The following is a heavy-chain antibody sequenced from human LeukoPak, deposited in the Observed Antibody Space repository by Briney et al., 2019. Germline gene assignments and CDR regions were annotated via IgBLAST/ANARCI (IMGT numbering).Heavy chain of an antibody. D-gene: IGHD2-2*01. V-gene: IGHV1-18*01. CDR2: ISAYNGNT. Sequence: ASVKVSCKASGYTFTSNGISWVRQAPGQGLEWMGWISAYNGNTNYAQKLQGRVTMTTDTSTSTAYMELRSLRSDDTAVYYCARVIIVVVPVAEFNYYYYGMDVWGQGTTVTVSS. CDR1: GYTFTSNG. J-gene: IGHJ6*02. CDR3: ARVIIVVVPVAEFNYYYYGMDV.